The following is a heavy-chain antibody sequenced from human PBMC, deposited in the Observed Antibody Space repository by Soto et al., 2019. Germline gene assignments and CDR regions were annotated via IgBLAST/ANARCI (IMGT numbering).Heavy chain of an antibody. CDR2: IYYSGST. D-gene: IGHD2-21*02. J-gene: IGHJ4*02. CDR1: GGSISSSRYY. CDR3: ARQYGDPDY. Sequence: SETLSLTCTVSGGSISSSRYYWGWIRQPPGKGLEWIGSIYYSGSTYYNPSLKSRVTISVDTSKNQFSLKLSSVTAADTAVYYCARQYGDPDYWGQGTLVTVSS. V-gene: IGHV4-39*01.